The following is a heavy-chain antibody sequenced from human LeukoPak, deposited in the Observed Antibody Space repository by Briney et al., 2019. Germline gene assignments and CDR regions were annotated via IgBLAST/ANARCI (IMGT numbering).Heavy chain of an antibody. Sequence: PSETLSLTCTVSGGSISSSSYYWGWIRQPPGKGLEWIGSIYYSGSTYYNPSLKSRVTISVDTSKSQFSLTLRSVTAADTAVYYCARRVVAGTTVDFWGQGNLVTVSS. D-gene: IGHD6-19*01. CDR2: IYYSGST. CDR3: ARRVVAGTTVDF. V-gene: IGHV4-39*01. J-gene: IGHJ4*02. CDR1: GGSISSSSYY.